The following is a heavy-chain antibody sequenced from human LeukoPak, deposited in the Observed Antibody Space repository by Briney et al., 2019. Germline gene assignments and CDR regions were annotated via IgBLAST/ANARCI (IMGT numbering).Heavy chain of an antibody. CDR2: FYSGGDT. CDR1: GFTVSSNY. CDR3: ARDNYHDSSV. V-gene: IGHV3-53*01. D-gene: IGHD3-22*01. Sequence: PGGSLRLSCAASGFTVSSNYMSWVRQAPGKGLEWVSVFYSGGDTYYADSVKGRFTISRDNSKNTLYLQMNSLRAEDTAVYYCARDNYHDSSVWGQGPLVTVSS. J-gene: IGHJ4*02.